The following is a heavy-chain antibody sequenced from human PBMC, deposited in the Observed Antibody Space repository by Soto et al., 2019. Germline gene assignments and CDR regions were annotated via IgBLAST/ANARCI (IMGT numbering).Heavy chain of an antibody. J-gene: IGHJ4*02. CDR3: ARGVPERGCFGY. V-gene: IGHV4-59*01. CDR1: GGSISSYY. Sequence: SETLSLTCTVSGGSISSYYWSWIRQPPGKGLEWIGYIYYSGSTNYNPSLKSRVTISVDKSKNQFSLKLSSVTAADTAVYCCARGVPERGCFGYWGQGTLVTVSS. CDR2: IYYSGST. D-gene: IGHD1-1*01.